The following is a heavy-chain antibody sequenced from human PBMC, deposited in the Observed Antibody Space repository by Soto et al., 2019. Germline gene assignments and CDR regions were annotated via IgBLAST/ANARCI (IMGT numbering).Heavy chain of an antibody. CDR1: GGSISSRGYY. V-gene: IGHV4-39*01. Sequence: SETLPLTCTVSGGSISSRGYYWGWIRRPPGKGLEWIGTIYYSGSTYYNPSLKSRVTISVDTSKNQFSLKLSSVTAADTAVYYCATSNWFAPWGQGTLVTVSS. CDR2: IYYSGST. J-gene: IGHJ5*02. CDR3: ATSNWFAP.